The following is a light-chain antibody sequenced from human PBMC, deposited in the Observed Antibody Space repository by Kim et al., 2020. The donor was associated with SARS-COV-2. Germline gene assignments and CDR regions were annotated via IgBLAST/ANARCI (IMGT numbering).Light chain of an antibody. CDR1: RGSIASNY. CDR2: EDN. V-gene: IGLV6-57*03. Sequence: KKVTMSCTRGRGSIASNYGQWYQQRPGSAPTTVIYEDNQRPSGVPDRFSGSIDSSSNSASLSISGLKTEDEADYYCQSYDSSNHWVFGGGTQLTVL. CDR3: QSYDSSNHWV. J-gene: IGLJ3*02.